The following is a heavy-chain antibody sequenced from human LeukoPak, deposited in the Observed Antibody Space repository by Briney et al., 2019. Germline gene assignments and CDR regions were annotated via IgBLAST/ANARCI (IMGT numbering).Heavy chain of an antibody. Sequence: GGSLRLSCAASGFTFSSYSMNWVRQAPGKGLEWVSSISSSSSYIYYADSVKGRFTISRDNAKNSLYMQINSLRAEDTAVYYCARESSLTGLNSRDFAYWGQGTLVTVSS. CDR2: ISSSSSYI. CDR3: ARESSLTGLNSRDFAY. V-gene: IGHV3-21*01. CDR1: GFTFSSYS. D-gene: IGHD3-9*01. J-gene: IGHJ4*02.